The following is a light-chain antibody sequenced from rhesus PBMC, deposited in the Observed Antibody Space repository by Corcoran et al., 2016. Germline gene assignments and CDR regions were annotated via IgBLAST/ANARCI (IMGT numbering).Light chain of an antibody. CDR2: GAS. CDR3: QQYSNWPQT. V-gene: IGKV3-42*03. CDR1: QSVSSS. J-gene: IGKJ1*01. Sequence: EIVMTQSPATLSLSPGERATLSCRASQSVSSSLAWYQQKPGQAPRLHIYGASSRATGIPDRFGGSGSGTEVPLTISSLEPEDFAVYYCQQYSNWPQTFGQGTKVEIK.